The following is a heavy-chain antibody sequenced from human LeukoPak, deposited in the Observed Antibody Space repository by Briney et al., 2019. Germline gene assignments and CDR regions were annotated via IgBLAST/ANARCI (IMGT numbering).Heavy chain of an antibody. D-gene: IGHD3-10*01. CDR3: ATPIRGY. V-gene: IGHV3-30*03. Sequence: GGSLRLSCAASGFTFSSYGMHWVRQAPGKGLEWVAVISYDGSNKYYADSVKGRFTISRDNSKNTLYLQMNSLRAEDTAVYYCATPIRGYWGQGTLVTVSS. CDR2: ISYDGSNK. CDR1: GFTFSSYG. J-gene: IGHJ4*02.